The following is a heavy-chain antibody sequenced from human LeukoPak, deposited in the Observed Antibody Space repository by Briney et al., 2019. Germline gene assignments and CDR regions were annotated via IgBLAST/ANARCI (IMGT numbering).Heavy chain of an antibody. CDR3: VTSVTVTFTPPAY. D-gene: IGHD3-16*02. CDR2: LDFSGRT. V-gene: IGHV4-39*07. CDR1: GGSISTSSYY. Sequence: SETLSLTCNVSGGSISTSSYYWGWIRQSPVKGLEWIGNLDFSGRTNYNPSLKSRVTLSIDTSQTRFSLRLTSVTAADTAVYYCVTSVTVTFTPPAYWGRGALVTVSS. J-gene: IGHJ4*02.